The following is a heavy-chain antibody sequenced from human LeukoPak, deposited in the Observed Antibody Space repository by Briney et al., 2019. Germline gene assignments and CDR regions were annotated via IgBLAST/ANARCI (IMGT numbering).Heavy chain of an antibody. D-gene: IGHD3-10*01. CDR2: INPNSGGT. J-gene: IGHJ6*03. Sequence: ASVKVSCKASGYTFTGYYFHWVRQAPGQGLEWMGWINPNSGGTNYAQRFQGRVTLTWDTSISTAYMELKSLTSDDTAVYYCAASDGHIRAGYYYYMDVWGKGTSVTVSS. CDR3: AASDGHIRAGYYYYMDV. V-gene: IGHV1-2*02. CDR1: GYTFTGYY.